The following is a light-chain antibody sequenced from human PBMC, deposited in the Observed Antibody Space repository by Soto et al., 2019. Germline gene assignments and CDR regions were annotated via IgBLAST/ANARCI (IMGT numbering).Light chain of an antibody. CDR3: QQRSDWLRT. V-gene: IGKV3-11*01. CDR1: RSVSSY. J-gene: IGKJ1*01. Sequence: EVVLTQSPATLSLSPGERATLSCRASRSVSSYLAWYQQKPGQPPRLLIYATSNRATGIPARFSGSGSGTDFTLTISSLEPEDFAVYYCQQRSDWLRTFGQGTKVEI. CDR2: ATS.